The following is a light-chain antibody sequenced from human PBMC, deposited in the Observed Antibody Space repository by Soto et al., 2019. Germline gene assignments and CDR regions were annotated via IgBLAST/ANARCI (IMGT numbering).Light chain of an antibody. V-gene: IGKV4-1*01. Sequence: DIVMTQSPDSLAVSLGERATINCKYSQSVLYSSNNKDYLAWYQQKPGQSPKLLIYWASTRESGVPDRFSGSGSGTDFTLTISSLQAEDVAVYYCQQYYGTPLTFGGGTKVEIK. CDR3: QQYYGTPLT. CDR2: WAS. CDR1: QSVLYSSNNKDY. J-gene: IGKJ4*01.